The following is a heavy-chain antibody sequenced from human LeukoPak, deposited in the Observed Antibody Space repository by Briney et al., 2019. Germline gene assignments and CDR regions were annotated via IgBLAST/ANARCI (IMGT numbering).Heavy chain of an antibody. J-gene: IGHJ4*02. CDR1: GFTFSSYS. CDR3: AREIAGYSYGHIDY. Sequence: GGSLRLSCAASGFTFSSYSMNWVRQAPGKGLEWVAVISYDGSNKYYADSVKGRFTISRDNSKNTLYLQMNSLRAEDTAVYYCAREIAGYSYGHIDYWGQGTLVTVSS. CDR2: ISYDGSNK. V-gene: IGHV3-30*03. D-gene: IGHD5-18*01.